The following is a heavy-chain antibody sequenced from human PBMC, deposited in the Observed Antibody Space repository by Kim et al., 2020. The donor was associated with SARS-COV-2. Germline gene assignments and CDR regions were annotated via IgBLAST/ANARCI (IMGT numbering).Heavy chain of an antibody. J-gene: IGHJ4*02. CDR3: ARGGRYSYGSRPDY. D-gene: IGHD5-18*01. CDR1: GGSISSYY. CDR2: IYYSGST. V-gene: IGHV4-59*01. Sequence: SETLSLTCTVSGGSISSYYWSWIRQPPGKGLEWIGYIYYSGSTNYNPSLKSRVTISVDTSKNQFSLKLSSVTAADTAVYYCARGGRYSYGSRPDYWGQGTLVTVSS.